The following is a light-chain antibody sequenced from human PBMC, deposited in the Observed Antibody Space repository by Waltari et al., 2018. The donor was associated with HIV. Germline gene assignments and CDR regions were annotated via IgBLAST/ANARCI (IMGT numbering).Light chain of an antibody. CDR3: SSYTANSRI. Sequence: QSALTQPASVSGSLGQSITISCTGTSSDVGGHNSVSWYQQHPGKAPKLLISDVSKRPSGVSNRFSGSKSGNTASLTISGLQAEDEADYYCSSYTANSRIFGGGTRLTVL. V-gene: IGLV2-14*03. CDR1: SSDVGGHNS. J-gene: IGLJ2*01. CDR2: DVS.